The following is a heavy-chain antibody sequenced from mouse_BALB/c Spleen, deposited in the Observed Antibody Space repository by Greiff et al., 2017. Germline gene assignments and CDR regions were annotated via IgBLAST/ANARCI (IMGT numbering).Heavy chain of an antibody. Sequence: EVKLMESGGGLVKPGGSLKLSCAASGFTFSSYAMSWVRQTPEKRLEWVATISSGGSYTYYPDSVKGRFTISRDNAKNTLYLQMSSLRSEDTAMYYCAREDYDVEYYFDYWGQGTTLTVSS. V-gene: IGHV5-9-3*01. CDR2: ISSGGSYT. CDR1: GFTFSSYA. J-gene: IGHJ2*01. D-gene: IGHD2-4*01. CDR3: AREDYDVEYYFDY.